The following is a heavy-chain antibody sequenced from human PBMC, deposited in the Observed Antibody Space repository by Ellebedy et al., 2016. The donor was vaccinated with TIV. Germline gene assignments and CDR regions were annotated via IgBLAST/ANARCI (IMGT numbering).Heavy chain of an antibody. Sequence: ASVKVSCXASGYTFTSYDINWVRQAPGQGLEWMGIINPSGGSTSYAQKFQGRVTMTRNTSISTAYMELSSLRSEDTAVYYCARHYYDSSGLRLRAFDSWGQGAMVSVSS. CDR1: GYTFTSYD. CDR2: INPSGGST. D-gene: IGHD3-22*01. J-gene: IGHJ3*02. CDR3: ARHYYDSSGLRLRAFDS. V-gene: IGHV1-8*01.